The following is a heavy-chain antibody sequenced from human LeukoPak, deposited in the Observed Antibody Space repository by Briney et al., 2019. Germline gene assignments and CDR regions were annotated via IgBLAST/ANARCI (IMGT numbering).Heavy chain of an antibody. Sequence: PGGSLRLSCAASGFTFSSYAMSWVRQAPGKGLEWVSAISGSGGSTHYADSVKGRFTISRDNSKNTLYLQMNSLRAEDTAVYYCAKDLSIVVVPGCMDVWGQGTTVTVSS. D-gene: IGHD2-2*01. CDR2: ISGSGGST. CDR1: GFTFSSYA. V-gene: IGHV3-23*01. J-gene: IGHJ6*02. CDR3: AKDLSIVVVPGCMDV.